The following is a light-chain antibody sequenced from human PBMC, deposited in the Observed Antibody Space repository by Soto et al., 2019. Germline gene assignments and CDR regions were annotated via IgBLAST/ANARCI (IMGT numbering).Light chain of an antibody. CDR1: QSVDSSF. CDR2: GAS. V-gene: IGKV3-20*01. Sequence: EIVLTQSPGSLSLSPGERATLSCRASQSVDSSFFAWYQQKPGQAPRLLIYGASNRATGIPDRFSGSGSWTDFTITISRLEPEDFAVYSCQQYVSAVTFGQGTKVEIK. J-gene: IGKJ1*01. CDR3: QQYVSAVT.